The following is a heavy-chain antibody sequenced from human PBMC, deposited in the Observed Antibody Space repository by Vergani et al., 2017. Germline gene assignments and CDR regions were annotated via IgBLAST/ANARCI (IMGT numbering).Heavy chain of an antibody. CDR2: IHRIRST. J-gene: IGHJ4*02. CDR3: ASNPRLGGDVVDS. V-gene: IGHV4-4*02. D-gene: IGHD3-16*01. CDR1: VGSLRSDDW. Sequence: QVQLQQRGPGLVTPSGTLSLTCAVYVGSLRSDDWWNWVRQAPGKGLQWIGVIHRIRSTNYTPSLRRGVTISLDKSKNQFSLKLTSVTAADTAVYFCASNPRLGGDVVDSWGQGTLVTVSS.